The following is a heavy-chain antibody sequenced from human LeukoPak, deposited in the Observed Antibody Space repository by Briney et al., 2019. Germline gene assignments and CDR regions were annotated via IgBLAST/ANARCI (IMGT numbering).Heavy chain of an antibody. D-gene: IGHD6-13*01. CDR3: AGYSSRSSSWPDV. V-gene: IGHV5-51*01. CDR2: IYPGDSDT. CDR1: GSIFTSYW. J-gene: IGHJ6*04. Sequence: GESLQISCKGSGSIFTSYWIGWVRQLPGKGLEWMGIIYPGDSDTKYSPSFQGQVTISADKSISTAYLQGSSLEASDTAMYYCAGYSSRSSSWPDVWGKGTTVTVSS.